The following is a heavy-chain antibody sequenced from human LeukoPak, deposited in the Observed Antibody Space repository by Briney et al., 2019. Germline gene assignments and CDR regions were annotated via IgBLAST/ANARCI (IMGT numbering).Heavy chain of an antibody. J-gene: IGHJ4*02. CDR1: GGSFSGYY. Sequence: SETLSLTCAVYGGSFSGYYWSWIRQPPGKGLEWIGEINHSGSTNYNPSLKSRVTISVDTSKNQFSLKLSSVTAADTAVYYCARGRGALDIVVVVAATPGRNYYFDYWGQGTLVTVSS. D-gene: IGHD2-15*01. V-gene: IGHV4-34*01. CDR3: ARGRGALDIVVVVAATPGRNYYFDY. CDR2: INHSGST.